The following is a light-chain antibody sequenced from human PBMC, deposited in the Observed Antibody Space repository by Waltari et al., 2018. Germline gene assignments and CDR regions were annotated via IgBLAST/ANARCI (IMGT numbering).Light chain of an antibody. CDR1: HTVWTTY. Sequence: CRASHTVWTTYLACYPQKPGQAPTLLICGASSRATGIPDRVSGSGSGTDFSLTISSLAPEDFAVYYCQQYDVSPLTFGGGTKVEIK. J-gene: IGKJ4*01. V-gene: IGKV3-20*01. CDR2: GAS. CDR3: QQYDVSPLT.